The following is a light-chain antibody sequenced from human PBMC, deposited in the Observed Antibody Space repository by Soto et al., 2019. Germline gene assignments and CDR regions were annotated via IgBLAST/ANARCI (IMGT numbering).Light chain of an antibody. J-gene: IGLJ2*01. V-gene: IGLV1-47*01. CDR2: RNN. CDR1: SSNIGSNY. CDR3: EAWDDSLSVV. Sequence: QSVLTQPPSASGTPGQRGTISCSGSSSNIGSNYVYWYQQLPGTAPKLLIYRNNQRPAGVPDRFSGSKTGTSASLAISGLRSEDEADYYCEAWDDSLSVVFGGGTKPTVL.